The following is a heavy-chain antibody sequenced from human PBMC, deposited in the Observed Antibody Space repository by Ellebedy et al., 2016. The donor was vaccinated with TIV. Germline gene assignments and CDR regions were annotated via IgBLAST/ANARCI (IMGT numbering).Heavy chain of an antibody. D-gene: IGHD3-10*01. J-gene: IGHJ5*02. V-gene: IGHV4-59*02. CDR1: GASATSYY. CDR2: IIPSGST. Sequence: MPSETLSLTCTASGASATSYYWSWIRQSPGKGLEWIGYIIPSGSTHYNPSLKSRVTMSRDPSKNSFSLHLASVTATDTAIYYCAKIVSGGASFDPWGQGILVTVSS. CDR3: AKIVSGGASFDP.